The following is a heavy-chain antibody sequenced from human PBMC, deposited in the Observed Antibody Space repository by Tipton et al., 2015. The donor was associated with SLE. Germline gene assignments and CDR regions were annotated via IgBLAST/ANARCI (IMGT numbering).Heavy chain of an antibody. CDR2: LYAGGST. Sequence: TLSLTCSVSGVSIRTSRYYWGWIGQAPGQGLAWVGSLYAGGSTYFHPSPKRRASISADASKNHFSLKLNSVTAADTAVYYCATNGHGETYEFFTEYLRHWGQGTLVTVSS. CDR1: GVSIRTSRYY. J-gene: IGHJ1*01. CDR3: ATNGHGETYEFFTEYLRH. D-gene: IGHD5-12*01. V-gene: IGHV4-39*02.